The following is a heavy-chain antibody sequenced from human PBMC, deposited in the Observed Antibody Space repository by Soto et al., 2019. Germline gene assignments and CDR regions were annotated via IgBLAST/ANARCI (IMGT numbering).Heavy chain of an antibody. Sequence: ASVNVSCKVSGYTLTELSMQWVRQAPGKGLEWMGGFDPEDGETIYAQKFQGRVTMTEDTSTDTAYMELSSLRSEDTAVYYCATDPPRYGSGRHWGQGTLVTVSS. CDR1: GYTLTELS. J-gene: IGHJ4*02. CDR2: FDPEDGET. V-gene: IGHV1-24*01. CDR3: ATDPPRYGSGRH. D-gene: IGHD3-10*01.